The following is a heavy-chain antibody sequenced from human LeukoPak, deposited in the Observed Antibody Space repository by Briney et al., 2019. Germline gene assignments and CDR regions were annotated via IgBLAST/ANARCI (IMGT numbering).Heavy chain of an antibody. CDR3: AELGITMIGGV. CDR2: IFPSGGEI. Sequence: PGGSLRLSCAASGFTFSTFAMIWVRQPPGTGLERVSSIFPSGGEIHYADSVRGRFTISRDNAKNSLYLQMNSLRAEDTAVYYCAELGITMIGGVWGKGTTVTISS. J-gene: IGHJ6*04. V-gene: IGHV3-23*01. CDR1: GFTFSTFA. D-gene: IGHD3-10*02.